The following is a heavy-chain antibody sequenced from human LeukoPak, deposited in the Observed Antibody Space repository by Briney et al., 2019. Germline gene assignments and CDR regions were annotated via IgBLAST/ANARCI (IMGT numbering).Heavy chain of an antibody. V-gene: IGHV5-51*01. J-gene: IGHJ6*03. CDR3: ARQDYDSSGYYGAYDYYYYMDV. CDR1: GYSFTSYW. Sequence: GESLKISRKGSGYSFTSYWIGWVRQMPGKGLEWMGIIYPGDSDTRYSPSFQGQVTISADKSISTAYLQWSSLKASDTAMYYCARQDYDSSGYYGAYDYYYYMDVWGKGTTVTVSS. D-gene: IGHD3-22*01. CDR2: IYPGDSDT.